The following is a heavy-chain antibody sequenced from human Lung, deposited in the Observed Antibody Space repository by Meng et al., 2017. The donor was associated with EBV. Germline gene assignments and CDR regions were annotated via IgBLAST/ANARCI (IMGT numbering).Heavy chain of an antibody. CDR1: GYTFSTYT. D-gene: IGHD2/OR15-2a*01. CDR3: ARGGNFDP. CDR2: ISTNTGTP. Sequence: QVKLVQSGSELKKPGASVKVSCKASGYTFSTYTINWVRQAHGRGLEWMGWISTNTGTPTYTQGFTGRSVFSLDTSVSTAYLQISSLKAEDIAVYYCARGGNFDPWGQGTLVTVSS. J-gene: IGHJ5*02. V-gene: IGHV7-4-1*02.